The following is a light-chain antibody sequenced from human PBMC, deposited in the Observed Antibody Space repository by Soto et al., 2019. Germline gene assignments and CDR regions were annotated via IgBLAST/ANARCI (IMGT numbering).Light chain of an antibody. CDR1: QTISTW. V-gene: IGKV1-5*01. Sequence: DIQVTQSPATLSASLGDRVTITCGASQTISTWMAWYQQKPGKAPKLLFYDASTLQSGVASRFSGSGSRKEFTLTISGLQPDDSATYYCQQYTNTNNPWMFGQGTKVDIK. CDR2: DAS. CDR3: QQYTNTNNPWM. J-gene: IGKJ1*01.